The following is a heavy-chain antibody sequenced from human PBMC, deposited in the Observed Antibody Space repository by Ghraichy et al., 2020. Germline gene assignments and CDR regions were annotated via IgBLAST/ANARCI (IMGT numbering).Heavy chain of an antibody. CDR3: ARVLTGKGAFDI. CDR1: GGSISSYY. J-gene: IGHJ3*02. CDR2: IYYSGST. Sequence: SETLSLTCTVSGGSISSYYWSWIRQPPGKGLEWIGYIYYSGSTNYNPSLKSRVTISVDTSKNQFSLKLSSVTAADTAVYYCARVLTGKGAFDIWGQGTMVTVSS. V-gene: IGHV4-59*01. D-gene: IGHD7-27*01.